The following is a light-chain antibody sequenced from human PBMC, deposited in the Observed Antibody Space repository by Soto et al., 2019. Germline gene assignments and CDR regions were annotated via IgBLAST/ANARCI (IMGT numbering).Light chain of an antibody. V-gene: IGLV2-14*01. CDR3: SSYTSSSTKV. CDR2: EVS. J-gene: IGLJ3*02. CDR1: SSDVGGYNY. Sequence: QSALTQPAPVSGSPGQSITISCTGTSSDVGGYNYVSWYQQHPGKAPQLMIYEVSNRPSGVSNRFSGSKSGNTASLTISGLQDEDEADYYCSSYTSSSTKVFGGGTKVTVL.